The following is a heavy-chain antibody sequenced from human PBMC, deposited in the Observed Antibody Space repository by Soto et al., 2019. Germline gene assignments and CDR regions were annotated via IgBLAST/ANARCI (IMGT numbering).Heavy chain of an antibody. V-gene: IGHV3-30*18. CDR2: ISYDGSNK. J-gene: IGHJ4*02. CDR3: AKVFTLARPSSSAYYEEDY. D-gene: IGHD3-22*01. CDR1: GFTFSSYG. Sequence: QVQLVESGGGVVQPGRSLRLSCAASGFTFSSYGMHWVRQAPGKGLEWVAVISYDGSNKYYADSVKGRFTISTDNSKNPLYLQMNSLRAEDTAVYYCAKVFTLARPSSSAYYEEDYWGQGTLVTVSS.